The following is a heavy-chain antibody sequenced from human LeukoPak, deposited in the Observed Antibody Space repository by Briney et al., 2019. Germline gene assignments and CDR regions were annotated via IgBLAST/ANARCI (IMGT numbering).Heavy chain of an antibody. CDR1: GYTFTSYG. V-gene: IGHV1-18*01. D-gene: IGHD3-10*01. CDR3: ARDPSGSGSYYNDNYFDY. J-gene: IGHJ4*02. Sequence: ASVKVSCKASGYTFTSYGISWVRQAPGQGLEWMGWISAYNGNTNYAQKLQGRVTMTTDTSTSTAYMELRSLRSDDTAVYYCARDPSGSGSYYNDNYFDYWGQGALLTVSS. CDR2: ISAYNGNT.